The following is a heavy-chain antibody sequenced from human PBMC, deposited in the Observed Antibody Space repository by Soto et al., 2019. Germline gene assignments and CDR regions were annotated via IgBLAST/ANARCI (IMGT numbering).Heavy chain of an antibody. CDR3: AKYQPMTQPRPYFDY. CDR2: ISSSGGST. V-gene: IGHV3-23*01. D-gene: IGHD3-22*01. Sequence: EVQLLESGGDLIQPGGFMRRSCAASGFTFSSYAMSWVRQAPGKGLGWVSAISSSGGSTFYADSVKGRFTISRDNSRNTLYLQMNSLRAEDTAIYYCAKYQPMTQPRPYFDYWGQGTLVTVSS. CDR1: GFTFSSYA. J-gene: IGHJ4*02.